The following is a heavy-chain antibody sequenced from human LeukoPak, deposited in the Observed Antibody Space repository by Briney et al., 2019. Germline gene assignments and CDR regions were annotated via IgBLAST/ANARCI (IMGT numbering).Heavy chain of an antibody. CDR3: ARVIRGSGSEYFQH. CDR1: GGSISSGGFY. J-gene: IGHJ1*01. Sequence: PPQTLSLTCTVSGGSISSGGFYWSWVRQHPGKGLEWIGYIFYSGSTYYNPSLKSRITISVDTSKNQFSLKLSSVTAADTAVYYCARVIRGSGSEYFQHWGQGALVTVSS. V-gene: IGHV4-31*03. CDR2: IFYSGST. D-gene: IGHD3-10*01.